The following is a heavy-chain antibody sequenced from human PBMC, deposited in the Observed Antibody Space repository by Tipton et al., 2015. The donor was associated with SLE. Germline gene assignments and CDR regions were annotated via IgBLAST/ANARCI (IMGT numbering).Heavy chain of an antibody. CDR1: GGSISSSSYY. V-gene: IGHV4-39*07. CDR3: ARHDSESPFDY. Sequence: LRLSCTVSGGSISSSSYYWGWIRQPPGKGLEWIGSIYYSGSTYYNPSLKSRVTISVETPKNQFSLKLSSVTAADTAVYYCARHDSESPFDYWGQGTLVTVSS. D-gene: IGHD1-14*01. J-gene: IGHJ4*02. CDR2: IYYSGST.